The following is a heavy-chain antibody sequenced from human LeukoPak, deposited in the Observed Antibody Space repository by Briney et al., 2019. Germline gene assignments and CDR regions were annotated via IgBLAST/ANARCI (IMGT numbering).Heavy chain of an antibody. V-gene: IGHV3-7*01. Sequence: PGGSLRLSCAASGFAFSDYWMSWVRQAPGKGLEWVANIKQDGSQKFYLDSVKGRFTISRDNAKDSLYRQMTSLRAEDTAVFYCARDALYCGGDSSPFDYWGQGTPVTVSS. CDR1: GFAFSDYW. D-gene: IGHD2-21*01. CDR3: ARDALYCGGDSSPFDY. CDR2: IKQDGSQK. J-gene: IGHJ4*02.